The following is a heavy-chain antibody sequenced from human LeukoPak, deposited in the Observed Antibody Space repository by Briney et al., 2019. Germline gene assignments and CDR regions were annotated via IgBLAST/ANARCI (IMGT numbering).Heavy chain of an antibody. CDR3: AKGMSLYFDQ. D-gene: IGHD2-21*01. CDR1: GFTVSSNY. V-gene: IGHV3-30*02. CDR2: IRFDGSNQ. J-gene: IGHJ4*02. Sequence: PGGSLRLSCAASGFTVSSNYMSWVRQAPGKGLEWVSFIRFDGSNQYYADSVKGRFTISRDNSKNTLYLQMNSLRGEDTAAYYCAKGMSLYFDQWGQGTLVTVSS.